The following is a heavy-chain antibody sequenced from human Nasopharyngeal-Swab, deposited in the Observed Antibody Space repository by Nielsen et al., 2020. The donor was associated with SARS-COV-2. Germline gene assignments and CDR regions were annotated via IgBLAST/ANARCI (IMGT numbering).Heavy chain of an antibody. CDR2: ISAYNGNT. Sequence: WVRQAPGQGLEWMGWISAYNGNTNYAQKLQGRVTMTTDTSTSTAYMELSSLRSEDTAVYYCARPGYSSSWYYFDYWGQGTLVTVSS. CDR3: ARPGYSSSWYYFDY. J-gene: IGHJ4*02. V-gene: IGHV1-18*01. D-gene: IGHD6-13*01.